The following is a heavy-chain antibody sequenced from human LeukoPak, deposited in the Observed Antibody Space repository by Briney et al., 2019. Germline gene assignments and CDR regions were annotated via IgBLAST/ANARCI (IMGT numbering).Heavy chain of an antibody. J-gene: IGHJ5*02. CDR1: GYTFTGYY. D-gene: IGHD6-13*01. V-gene: IGHV1-2*02. CDR2: INPNSGGT. Sequence: ASVKVSCKASGYTFTGYYMHWVRQAPGQGLEWMGWINPNSGGTNYAQKFQGRVTMTRDMSTSTVYMELSSLRSEDTAVYYCARAAAGTGHFDPWGQGTLVTVSS. CDR3: ARAAAGTGHFDP.